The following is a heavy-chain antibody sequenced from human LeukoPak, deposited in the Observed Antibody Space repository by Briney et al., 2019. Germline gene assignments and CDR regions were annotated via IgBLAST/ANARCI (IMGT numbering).Heavy chain of an antibody. Sequence: PGGSLRLPCAASGFPFSSYWMSWVRQAPGKGLEWLANRKRDGSDKYYVDSVKGRFTISKDNAKNSLYLQVNSLRADDTAVYYRARLTGTTGFDYWGQGTLVTVSS. CDR1: GFPFSSYW. J-gene: IGHJ4*02. V-gene: IGHV3-7*01. CDR3: ARLTGTTGFDY. CDR2: RKRDGSDK. D-gene: IGHD1-1*01.